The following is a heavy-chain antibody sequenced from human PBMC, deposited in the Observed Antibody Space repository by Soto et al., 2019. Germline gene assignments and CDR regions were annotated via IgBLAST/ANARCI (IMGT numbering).Heavy chain of an antibody. D-gene: IGHD3-10*01. CDR3: AKYGSGNYPYFDY. V-gene: IGHV3-23*01. CDR1: GFTFSNHA. Sequence: GGSLRLSCAASGFTFSNHAMSWVRQAPGKGLEWVSTISSSGGSTYYADSVKGRFTISRDNSKNTLNLQMNSLTAEDTAVYYCAKYGSGNYPYFDYWGQGTLVTVSS. CDR2: ISSSGGST. J-gene: IGHJ4*02.